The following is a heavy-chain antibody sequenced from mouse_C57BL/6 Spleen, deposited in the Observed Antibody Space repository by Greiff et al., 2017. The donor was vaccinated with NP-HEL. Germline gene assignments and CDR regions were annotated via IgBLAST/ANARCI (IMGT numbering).Heavy chain of an antibody. J-gene: IGHJ3*01. Sequence: QVQLKQSGAELVRPGTSVKVSCKASGYAFTNYLIEWVKQRPGQGLEWIGVINPGSGGTNYNEKFKGKATLTADKSSSTAYMQLSSLTSEDSAVYFCARDYDSWFAYWGQGTLVTVSA. D-gene: IGHD2-4*01. CDR1: GYAFTNYL. CDR3: ARDYDSWFAY. V-gene: IGHV1-54*01. CDR2: INPGSGGT.